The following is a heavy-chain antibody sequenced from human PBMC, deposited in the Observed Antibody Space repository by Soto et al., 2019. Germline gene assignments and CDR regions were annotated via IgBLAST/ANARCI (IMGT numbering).Heavy chain of an antibody. CDR1: GGSISSGDYY. CDR2: IYYSGST. Sequence: PSETLSLTCTVSGGSISSGDYYWSWIRQPPGKGLEWIGYIYYSGSTYYNPSLKSRVTISVDTSKNQFSLKLSSVTAADTAVYYCARDRAYYYDRSGPLWGQGTLVTVSS. J-gene: IGHJ4*02. CDR3: ARDRAYYYDRSGPL. D-gene: IGHD3-22*01. V-gene: IGHV4-30-4*01.